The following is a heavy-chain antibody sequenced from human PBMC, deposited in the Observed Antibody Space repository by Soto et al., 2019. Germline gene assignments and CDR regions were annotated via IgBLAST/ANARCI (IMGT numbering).Heavy chain of an antibody. D-gene: IGHD2-15*01. CDR3: ARFSGGSYNTYYFYYGMDV. J-gene: IGHJ6*02. Sequence: GASVKVSCKASGFTFTSSAVQWVLQTPGQRLEWMGWSTVGSGNTKYAQELQGRVTMTTDTSTGTAYMELRSLRSDDTAMYYCARFSGGSYNTYYFYYGMDVWGQGTTVTVSS. CDR1: GFTFTSSA. V-gene: IGHV1-18*01. CDR2: STVGSGNT.